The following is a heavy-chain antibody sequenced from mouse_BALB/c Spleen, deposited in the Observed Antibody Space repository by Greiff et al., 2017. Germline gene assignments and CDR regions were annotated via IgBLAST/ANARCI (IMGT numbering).Heavy chain of an antibody. J-gene: IGHJ3*01. CDR1: GFTFSDYY. V-gene: IGHV5-4*02. Sequence: EVNVVESGGGLVKPGGSLKLSCAASGFTFSDYYMYWVRQTPEKRLEWVATISDGGSYTYYPDSVKGRFTISRDNAKNNLYLQMSSLKSEDTAMYYCARGGSTGTGAWFAYWGQGTLVTVSA. CDR2: ISDGGSYT. D-gene: IGHD4-1*02. CDR3: ARGGSTGTGAWFAY.